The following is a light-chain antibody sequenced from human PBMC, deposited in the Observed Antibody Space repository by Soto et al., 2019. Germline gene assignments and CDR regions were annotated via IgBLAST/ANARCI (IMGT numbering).Light chain of an antibody. CDR1: SSDVGGYNY. Sequence: SQPGSVCGSPWQSIASSSNGTSSDVGGYNYVSWYQQHPGKAPKLMIYDVSNRPSGVSNRFSGSKSGNTASLTISGLQAEDEADYYCSSYTSSSSYVFGTRTKVTVL. CDR2: DVS. CDR3: SSYTSSSSYV. V-gene: IGLV2-14*01. J-gene: IGLJ1*01.